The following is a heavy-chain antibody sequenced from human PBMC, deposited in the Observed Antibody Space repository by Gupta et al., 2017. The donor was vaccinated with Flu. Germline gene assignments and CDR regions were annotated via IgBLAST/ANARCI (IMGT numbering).Heavy chain of an antibody. Sequence: AISWVRQAPGQGLEGMGGIIPIFGTANYAQKCQGRVTITADKSTSTAYMELSSLRSEDTAVYYCARTSTIYSGSYYPFDYGGQGTLVTVSS. CDR1: A. D-gene: IGHD1-26*01. J-gene: IGHJ4*02. V-gene: IGHV1-69*06. CDR2: IIPIFGTA. CDR3: ARTSTIYSGSYYPFDY.